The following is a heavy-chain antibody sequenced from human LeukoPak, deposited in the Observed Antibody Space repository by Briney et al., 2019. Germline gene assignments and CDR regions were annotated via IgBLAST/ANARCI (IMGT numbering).Heavy chain of an antibody. J-gene: IGHJ4*02. Sequence: GGSLRLSCAASGFTFSSYGMHWVRQAPGKGLEWVAFIRYDGSDKYYADSVKGRFTISRDNSKNTLYLQMNSLRAEDTAVYYCAKESGIPYYFDYWGQGTLVTVSS. CDR3: AKESGIPYYFDY. CDR2: IRYDGSDK. CDR1: GFTFSSYG. V-gene: IGHV3-30*02.